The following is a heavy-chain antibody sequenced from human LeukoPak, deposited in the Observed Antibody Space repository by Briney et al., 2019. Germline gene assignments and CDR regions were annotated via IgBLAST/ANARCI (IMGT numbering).Heavy chain of an antibody. D-gene: IGHD1-1*01. Sequence: GGSLRLSCAASGFTFSSYWMTWVRQAPGKGLEWVANIKQDASERYYVDSVKGRFTISRDDAKNSLYLQMNSLRAEDTAVYYCATPTAGTWHFDYWGQGTLVTVSS. V-gene: IGHV3-7*01. J-gene: IGHJ4*02. CDR1: GFTFSSYW. CDR2: IKQDASER. CDR3: ATPTAGTWHFDY.